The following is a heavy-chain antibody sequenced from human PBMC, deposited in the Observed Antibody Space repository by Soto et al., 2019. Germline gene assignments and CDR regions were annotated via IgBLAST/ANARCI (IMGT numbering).Heavy chain of an antibody. J-gene: IGHJ4*02. CDR3: AKDPPVKYSSSWYGPDYFDY. CDR2: ISGSGGST. D-gene: IGHD6-13*01. CDR1: GFTFSSYA. Sequence: EVQLLESGGGLVQPGGSLRLSCAASGFTFSSYAMSWVRQAPGKGLEWVSAISGSGGSTYYADSVKGRFTISRDNSKNTLYLQMNSLRAEDTAVYYCAKDPPVKYSSSWYGPDYFDYWGQGTLVTVSS. V-gene: IGHV3-23*01.